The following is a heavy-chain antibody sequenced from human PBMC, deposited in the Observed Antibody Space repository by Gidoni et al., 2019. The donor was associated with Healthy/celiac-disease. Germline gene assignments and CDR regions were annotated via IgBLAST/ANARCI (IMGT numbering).Heavy chain of an antibody. CDR3: ARLRGPYYGMDV. CDR1: GGSISSYY. Sequence: QVQLQESGPGLVKPSETLSLTCPVSGGSISSYYWSWIRQPPGKGLEWIGYIYYSGSTNYNPPLKSRVTISVDTSKNQFSLKLSSVTAADTAVYYCARLRGPYYGMDVWGQGTTVTVSS. V-gene: IGHV4-59*01. CDR2: IYYSGST. J-gene: IGHJ6*02.